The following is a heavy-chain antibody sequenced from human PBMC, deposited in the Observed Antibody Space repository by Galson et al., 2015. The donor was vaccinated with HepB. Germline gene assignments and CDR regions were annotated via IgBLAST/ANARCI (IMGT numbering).Heavy chain of an antibody. CDR2: IYYNGIT. V-gene: IGHV4-59*01. CDR1: GGSISTYY. Sequence: ETLSLTCTVAGGSISTYYWSWIRQPPGKGLEWIGHIYYNGITNYNSSLKSRVTISIDTSKNQFSLKLSSVTAADTAVYYCARRRDGYNYDAFDVWGQGTLVTVSS. J-gene: IGHJ3*01. CDR3: ARRRDGYNYDAFDV. D-gene: IGHD5-24*01.